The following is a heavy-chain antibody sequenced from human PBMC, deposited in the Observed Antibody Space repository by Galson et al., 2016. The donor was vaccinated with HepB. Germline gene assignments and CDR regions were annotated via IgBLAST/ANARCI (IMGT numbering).Heavy chain of an antibody. Sequence: SETLSLTCTVSGGSISTYRWTWIRQPPGKGLEWVGFIYGAGRTDYNPSLKSRVTLSLDTSKNQVSLRLSSVTAADTAVYYCAKSGSYYIFDSWGPGILVTVSS. CDR1: GGSISTYR. CDR3: AKSGSYYIFDS. D-gene: IGHD1-26*01. V-gene: IGHV4-59*01. CDR2: IYGAGRT. J-gene: IGHJ4*02.